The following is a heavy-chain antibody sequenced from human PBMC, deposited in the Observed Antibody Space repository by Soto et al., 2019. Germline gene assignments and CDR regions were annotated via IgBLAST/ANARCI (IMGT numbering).Heavy chain of an antibody. Sequence: GGSLRLSCAASGFTFSSYAMSWVRQAPGKGLEWVSAISGSGGSTYYADSVKGRFTISRDNSKNTLYLQMNSLRAEDTAVYYCAKRGGDYYDSSGYYYVDYWGQGTLVTVSS. CDR3: AKRGGDYYDSSGYYYVDY. CDR2: ISGSGGST. J-gene: IGHJ4*02. D-gene: IGHD3-22*01. CDR1: GFTFSSYA. V-gene: IGHV3-23*01.